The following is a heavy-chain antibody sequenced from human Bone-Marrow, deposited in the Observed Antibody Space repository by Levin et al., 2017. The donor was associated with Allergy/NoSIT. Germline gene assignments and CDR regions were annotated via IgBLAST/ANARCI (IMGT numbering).Heavy chain of an antibody. CDR2: ISGSADST. CDR1: GFIFSSYA. CDR3: AKDGGVGDYAN. D-gene: IGHD3-16*01. J-gene: IGHJ4*02. V-gene: IGHV3-23*01. Sequence: GESLKISCTASGFIFSSYAMSWVRQAPGKGLEWVSAISGSADSTDYADSMQGRFTIPRDNSKNTLYLQMNRLRVEDTAVYYCAKDGGVGDYANWGQGTLVTVSS.